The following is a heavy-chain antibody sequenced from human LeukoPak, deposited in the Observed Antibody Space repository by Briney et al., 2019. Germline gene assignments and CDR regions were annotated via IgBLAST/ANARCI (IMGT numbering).Heavy chain of an antibody. D-gene: IGHD3-3*01. J-gene: IGHJ4*02. Sequence: GGSLRLSCAASGFTFSSYAMSWVRQAPGKGLEWVSAISGSGGSTYYADSVKGRFTISRDNSKNTLYLQMNSLRAEDTAVYYCAKLGSKYYDFWKYYFDYWGQGTLVTVSS. CDR2: ISGSGGST. CDR3: AKLGSKYYDFWKYYFDY. V-gene: IGHV3-23*01. CDR1: GFTFSSYA.